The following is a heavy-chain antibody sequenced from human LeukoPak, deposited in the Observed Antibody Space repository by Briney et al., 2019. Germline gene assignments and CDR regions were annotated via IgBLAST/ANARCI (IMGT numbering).Heavy chain of an antibody. Sequence: PSETLSLTCTVSGGSISSSSYYWGWIRQPPGKGLEWFGSIYYSGSTYYNPSLKSRVTISVDTSKNQFSLKLSSVTAADTAVYYCAEQRRYSYGPVDYWGQGTLVTVSS. D-gene: IGHD5-18*01. J-gene: IGHJ4*02. CDR2: IYYSGST. V-gene: IGHV4-39*07. CDR1: GGSISSSSYY. CDR3: AEQRRYSYGPVDY.